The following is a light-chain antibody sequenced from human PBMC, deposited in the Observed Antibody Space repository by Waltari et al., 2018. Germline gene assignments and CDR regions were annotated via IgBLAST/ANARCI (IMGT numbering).Light chain of an antibody. CDR1: QGVSSSY. CDR3: QQYGSSLYT. CDR2: GAS. V-gene: IGKV3-20*01. J-gene: IGKJ2*01. Sequence: DNVLTQSPGPLSLSPGDGATLSCRASQGVSSSYLAWYQQKPGPAPRLLIYGASSRATGIPDRFSGSGSGTDFTLTISRLEPEDFAVYYCQQYGSSLYTFGQGTKLEI.